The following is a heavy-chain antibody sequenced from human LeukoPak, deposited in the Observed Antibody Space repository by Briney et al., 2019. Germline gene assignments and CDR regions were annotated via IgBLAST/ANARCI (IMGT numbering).Heavy chain of an antibody. J-gene: IGHJ5*02. Sequence: SETLSLTCTVSGGSISSYYWSWIRQPPGKGLEWIGYIYYSGSTNYNPSLKSRVTISVDTSKNQFSLKLSSVTAADTAVYYCARDRAADILTGYPEHNWFDPWGQGTLVTVSS. D-gene: IGHD3-9*01. CDR2: IYYSGST. CDR1: GGSISSYY. CDR3: ARDRAADILTGYPEHNWFDP. V-gene: IGHV4-59*01.